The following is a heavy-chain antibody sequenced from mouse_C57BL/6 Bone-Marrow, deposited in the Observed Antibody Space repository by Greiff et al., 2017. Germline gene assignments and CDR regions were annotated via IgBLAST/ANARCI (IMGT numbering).Heavy chain of an antibody. D-gene: IGHD1-1*01. CDR1: GYTFTSYW. V-gene: IGHV1-61*01. CDR2: IYPSDSET. CDR3: ARDYGSRGY. J-gene: IGHJ2*01. Sequence: QVHVKQPGAELVRPGSSVKLSCKASGYTFTSYWMDWVKQRPGQGLEWIGNIYPSDSETHYNQKFKDKATLTVDKSSSTAYMQLSSLTSEDSAVYYCARDYGSRGYWGQGTTLTVSS.